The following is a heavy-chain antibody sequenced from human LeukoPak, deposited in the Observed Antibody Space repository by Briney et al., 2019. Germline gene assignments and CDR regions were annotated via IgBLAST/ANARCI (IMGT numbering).Heavy chain of an antibody. CDR2: INTNTGNP. J-gene: IGHJ4*02. D-gene: IGHD6-13*01. V-gene: IGHV7-4-1*02. Sequence: GASVKVSCKASGYTFTSYAMNWVRQAPGQGLEWMGWINTNTGNPTYAQGFTGRFVFSLDTSVSTAYLQISSLKAEDTAVYYCARDRLRGIAAAGTLPDYWGQGTLVTVSS. CDR1: GYTFTSYA. CDR3: ARDRLRGIAAAGTLPDY.